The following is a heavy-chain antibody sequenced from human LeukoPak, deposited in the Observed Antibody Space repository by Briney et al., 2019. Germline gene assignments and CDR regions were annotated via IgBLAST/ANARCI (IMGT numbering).Heavy chain of an antibody. V-gene: IGHV3-7*01. D-gene: IGHD1-7*01. Sequence: GGSLRLSCAASGFTFSSYAMHWVRQAPGKGLEWVANIKQDGSEKYYVDSVKGRFTISRDNAKNSLYLQMNSLRAEDTAVYYCARAHNWKYGSFDFWGQGTLVTVSS. CDR1: GFTFSSYA. CDR3: ARAHNWKYGSFDF. CDR2: IKQDGSEK. J-gene: IGHJ4*02.